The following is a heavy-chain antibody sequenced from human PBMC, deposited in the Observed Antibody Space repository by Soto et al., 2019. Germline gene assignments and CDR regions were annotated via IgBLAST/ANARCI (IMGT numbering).Heavy chain of an antibody. D-gene: IGHD3-22*01. CDR3: AIDGRYYDSNGYFDF. CDR1: GYTFSSSG. Sequence: ADSLKVSCKASGYTFSSSGFSWVRQAPGQGLEWMGWISAYDDKTKYAQKFQGRVTMTTDTSTSTTYMELRSLRSDDSAIYFCAIDGRYYDSNGYFDFGGQGTLVTVS. V-gene: IGHV1-18*01. J-gene: IGHJ4*02. CDR2: ISAYDDKT.